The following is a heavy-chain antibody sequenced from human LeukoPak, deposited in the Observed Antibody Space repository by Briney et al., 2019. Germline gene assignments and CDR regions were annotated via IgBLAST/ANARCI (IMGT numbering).Heavy chain of an antibody. D-gene: IGHD1-26*01. CDR2: ISSSSSTI. J-gene: IGHJ3*02. CDR1: GFTFSSYS. Sequence: PGGSLRLSCAASGFTFSSYSMNWVRQAPGKGLEWVSYISSSSSTIYYADSVKGRFTISRDNAKNSLYLQMNSLRAEDTAVYYCARDPYSGSFNGAFDIWGQGTMVTVSS. V-gene: IGHV3-48*01. CDR3: ARDPYSGSFNGAFDI.